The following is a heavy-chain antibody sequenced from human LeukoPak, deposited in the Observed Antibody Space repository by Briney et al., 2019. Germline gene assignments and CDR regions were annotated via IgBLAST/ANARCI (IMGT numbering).Heavy chain of an antibody. CDR1: GFTFSGYA. Sequence: GGSLRLSCAASGFTFSGYAMSWVLQAPGKGLEWVSSISGSGDSTFYADSVKGRFTISRDNSRNTLYLQMNSLRAEDTAVYYCAVLRWSDTFDIWGQGTMVTVSS. J-gene: IGHJ3*02. V-gene: IGHV3-23*01. CDR2: ISGSGDST. CDR3: AVLRWSDTFDI. D-gene: IGHD2-21*01.